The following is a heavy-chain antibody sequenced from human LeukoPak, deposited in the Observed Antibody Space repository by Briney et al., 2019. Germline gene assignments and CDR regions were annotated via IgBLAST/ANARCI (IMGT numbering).Heavy chain of an antibody. D-gene: IGHD3-22*01. J-gene: IGHJ4*02. Sequence: ASVKVSCKASGYTFTSYDINWVRQAPGQGLEWMGWMNPNSGNRGYAQKLQGRVTMTRDTDISTAYMELSSLRSEDTAVYYCASGLRYYDSSGYYSFDFWGQGTLVTVSS. CDR1: GYTFTSYD. CDR3: ASGLRYYDSSGYYSFDF. CDR2: MNPNSGNR. V-gene: IGHV1-8*01.